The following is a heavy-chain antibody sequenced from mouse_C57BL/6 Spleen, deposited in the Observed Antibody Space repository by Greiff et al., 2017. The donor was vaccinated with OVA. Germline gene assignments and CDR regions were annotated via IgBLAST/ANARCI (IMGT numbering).Heavy chain of an antibody. CDR1: GFTFSSYA. J-gene: IGHJ1*03. CDR3: TRAGSSYGYFDV. Sequence: EVQRVESGEGLVKPGGSLKLSCAASGFTFSSYAMSWVRQTPEKRLEWVAYISSGGDYIYYADTVKGRFTISRDNARNTLYLQMSSLKSEDTAMYYCTRAGSSYGYFDVWGTGTTVTVSS. D-gene: IGHD1-1*01. CDR2: ISSGGDYI. V-gene: IGHV5-9-1*02.